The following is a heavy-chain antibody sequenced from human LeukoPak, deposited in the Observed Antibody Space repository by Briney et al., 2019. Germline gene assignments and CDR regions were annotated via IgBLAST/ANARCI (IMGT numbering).Heavy chain of an antibody. Sequence: ASVKVSCKASGYAFTTSDLNWVRQATGQGLEWMGWMNPDSGDTGYAEKFQDRLTIVGDTSINTAYMELTNLKSEDTAVYYCTRAWDLWGQGTLVTVSS. V-gene: IGHV1-8*03. CDR1: GYAFTTSD. J-gene: IGHJ5*02. CDR2: MNPDSGDT. CDR3: TRAWDL.